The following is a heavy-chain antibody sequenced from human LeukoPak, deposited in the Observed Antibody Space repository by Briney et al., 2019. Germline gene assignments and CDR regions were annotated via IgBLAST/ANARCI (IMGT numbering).Heavy chain of an antibody. Sequence: GGSLRLSCAASEFTFSSYGMNWVRRAPGKGLEWVANIKQDGSEKYYVGSVKGRFTISRDNAKNSLYLQMNSLRAEDTAVYYCARDGYSVYDYWGQGNLVTVSS. CDR1: EFTFSSYG. CDR3: ARDGYSVYDY. CDR2: IKQDGSEK. V-gene: IGHV3-7*01. D-gene: IGHD5/OR15-5a*01. J-gene: IGHJ4*02.